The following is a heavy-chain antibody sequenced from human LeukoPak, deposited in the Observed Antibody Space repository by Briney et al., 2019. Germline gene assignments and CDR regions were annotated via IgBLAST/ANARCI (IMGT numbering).Heavy chain of an antibody. CDR3: ARTTDNVDY. CDR1: GFTFSSYE. J-gene: IGHJ4*02. Sequence: PGGSLRLSCAASGFTFSSYEMKWVRQAPGKGLEWVSYISTSGSTIYYADSVKGRFTISGDNAKNSLYLQMNSLRAEDTAIYYCARTTDNVDYWGQGTLVTVSS. V-gene: IGHV3-48*03. D-gene: IGHD4-17*01. CDR2: ISTSGSTI.